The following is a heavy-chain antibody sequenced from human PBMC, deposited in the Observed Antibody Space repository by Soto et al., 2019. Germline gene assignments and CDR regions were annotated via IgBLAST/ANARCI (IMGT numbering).Heavy chain of an antibody. J-gene: IGHJ4*02. V-gene: IGHV4-31*03. Sequence: SETLSLTCTVSGGSISSGGYYWSWIRQHPGKGLEWIGYIYYSGSTYYNPSLKSRVTISVDTSKNQFSLKLSSVTAADTAVYYCAYSYYYYDSYFDYWGQGTLVTVSS. CDR2: IYYSGST. D-gene: IGHD3-22*01. CDR1: GGSISSGGYY. CDR3: AYSYYYYDSYFDY.